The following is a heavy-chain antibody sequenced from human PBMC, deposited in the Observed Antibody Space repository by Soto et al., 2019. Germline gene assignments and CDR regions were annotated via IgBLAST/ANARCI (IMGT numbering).Heavy chain of an antibody. CDR3: AREIAARGWFDP. V-gene: IGHV3-21*01. Sequence: LRLSCAASGFTFSSYSMNWVRQAPGKGLEWVSSISSSSSYIYYADSVKGRFTISRDNAKNSLYLQMNSLRAEDTAVYYCAREIAARGWFDPWGQGTLVT. CDR1: GFTFSSYS. D-gene: IGHD6-6*01. CDR2: ISSSSSYI. J-gene: IGHJ5*02.